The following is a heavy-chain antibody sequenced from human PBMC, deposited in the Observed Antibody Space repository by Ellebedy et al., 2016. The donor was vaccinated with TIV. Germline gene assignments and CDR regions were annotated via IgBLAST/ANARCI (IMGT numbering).Heavy chain of an antibody. CDR2: IWSAGSNK. J-gene: IGHJ4*02. CDR1: GFTFSSYG. CDR3: TTIRGYSGYDSLYFDY. D-gene: IGHD5-12*01. V-gene: IGHV3-33*01. Sequence: GESLKISCAASGFTFSSYGIHWVRQAPGKGLEWVAVIWSAGSNKYYADSVKGRFTISRDNSKNTVYLQMNSLKTEDTAVYYCTTIRGYSGYDSLYFDYWGQGTLVTVSS.